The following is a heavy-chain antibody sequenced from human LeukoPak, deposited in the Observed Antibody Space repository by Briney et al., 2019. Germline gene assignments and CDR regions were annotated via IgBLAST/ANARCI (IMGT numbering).Heavy chain of an antibody. V-gene: IGHV3-23*01. CDR1: GFTFRSYG. D-gene: IGHD1-26*01. CDR2: MSATGSDI. CDR3: AKRPSIRVGASNWFDP. J-gene: IGHJ5*02. Sequence: PGLTLRLSCAVSGFTFRSYGMSWVRQAPGKGRQYVSTMSATGSDIHYADPVTGRITTTGDNSKNTLYLQMNSPRAEDTAEYYCAKRPSIRVGASNWFDPWGQGTLVTVSS.